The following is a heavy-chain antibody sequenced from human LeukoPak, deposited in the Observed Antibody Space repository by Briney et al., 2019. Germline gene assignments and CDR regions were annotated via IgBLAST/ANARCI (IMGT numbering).Heavy chain of an antibody. CDR3: ARAFGYYDFWSGYSN. Sequence: GASVKVSCKASGYTFTSYGISWVRQAPGQGLEWMGWISAYNGNTNYAQKLQGRVTMTTDTSTSTAYMELRSLRSDDTAVYYCARAFGYYDFWSGYSNWGQGTLVTVSS. J-gene: IGHJ4*02. CDR1: GYTFTSYG. CDR2: ISAYNGNT. D-gene: IGHD3-3*01. V-gene: IGHV1-18*01.